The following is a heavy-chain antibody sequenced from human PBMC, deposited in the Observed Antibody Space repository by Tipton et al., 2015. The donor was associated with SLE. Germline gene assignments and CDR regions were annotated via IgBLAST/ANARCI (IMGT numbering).Heavy chain of an antibody. Sequence: TLSLTCTVSGGSISGYYWSWIRQPAGKGLEWIGRVYSSGSTIYNPSIKSRITLSLDTSKNQFSLRVNSATAAYTAVYYCARGGGSYYDYWGQGTLVTVSS. CDR1: GGSISGYY. J-gene: IGHJ4*02. D-gene: IGHD1-26*01. CDR2: VYSSGST. CDR3: ARGGGSYYDY. V-gene: IGHV4-4*07.